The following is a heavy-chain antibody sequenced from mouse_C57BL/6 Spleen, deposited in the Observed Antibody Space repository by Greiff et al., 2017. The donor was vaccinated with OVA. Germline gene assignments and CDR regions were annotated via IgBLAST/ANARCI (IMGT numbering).Heavy chain of an antibody. CDR3: AREGPYYGSPYAMDY. CDR2: IYPGDGDT. Sequence: QVQLKQSGPELVKPGASVKISCKASGYAFSSSWMNWVKQRPGKGLEWIGRIYPGDGDTNYNGKFKGKATLTADKSSSTAYMQLSSLTSEDSSVYFCAREGPYYGSPYAMDYWGQGTSVTVSS. CDR1: GYAFSSSW. D-gene: IGHD1-1*01. J-gene: IGHJ4*01. V-gene: IGHV1-82*01.